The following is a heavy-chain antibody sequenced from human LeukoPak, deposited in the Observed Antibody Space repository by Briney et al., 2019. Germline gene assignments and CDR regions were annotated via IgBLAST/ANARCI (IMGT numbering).Heavy chain of an antibody. J-gene: IGHJ4*02. V-gene: IGHV1-3*01. CDR1: GYTFTSYA. CDR3: ARARWTSTVTTYYLDY. D-gene: IGHD4-17*01. CDR2: INAGNGKT. Sequence: ASVKLSCKASGYTFTSYAIQWVRQAPGQRLEWMGWINAGNGKTKYSQEFQGRVTITRDTSATTGYMELSSLRSEDTAVYYCARARWTSTVTTYYLDYWGQGTLVTVSS.